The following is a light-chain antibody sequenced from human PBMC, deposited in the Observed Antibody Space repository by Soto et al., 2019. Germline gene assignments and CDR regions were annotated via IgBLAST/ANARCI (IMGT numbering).Light chain of an antibody. J-gene: IGKJ5*01. CDR1: QSVSSSY. CDR3: QQYGSSPHIT. CDR2: GAS. Sequence: EIVLTQSPGTLSLSPGERATLSCRASQSVSSSYLAWYQPKPGQAPRLXXYGASSRANGIPDRFSGSGSGTDLTLTISRLEPEDFAVYDCQQYGSSPHITFGQGTRLEIK. V-gene: IGKV3-20*01.